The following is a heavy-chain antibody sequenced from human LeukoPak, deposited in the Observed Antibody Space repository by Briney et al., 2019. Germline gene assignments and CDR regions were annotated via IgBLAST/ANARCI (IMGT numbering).Heavy chain of an antibody. V-gene: IGHV4-4*07. D-gene: IGHD1-1*01. CDR1: GGSISSYY. CDR3: ARAPSYAPGTTWFDP. Sequence: KPSETLSLTRTVSGGSISSYYWSWIRQPAGKGLEWIGRIYTSGSTNYNPSLKSRVTMSVDTSKNQFSLKLSSVTAADTAVYYCARAPSYAPGTTWFDPWGQGTLVTVSS. J-gene: IGHJ5*02. CDR2: IYTSGST.